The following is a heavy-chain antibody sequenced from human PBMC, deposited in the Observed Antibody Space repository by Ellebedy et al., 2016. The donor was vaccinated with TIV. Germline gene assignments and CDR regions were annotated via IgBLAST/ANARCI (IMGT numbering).Heavy chain of an antibody. CDR1: GYSFTAYF. CDR2: INPHSGDT. V-gene: IGHV1-2*02. Sequence: ASVKVSXXASGYSFTAYFMHWVRQAPGQGPEWMGWINPHSGDTRVAQKFQGRLTMTMDSSISTGYMELRSLRSDDTAVYYCTRDLYSDSGSPSDIWGQGTLVTVSS. D-gene: IGHD4-11*01. J-gene: IGHJ4*02. CDR3: TRDLYSDSGSPSDI.